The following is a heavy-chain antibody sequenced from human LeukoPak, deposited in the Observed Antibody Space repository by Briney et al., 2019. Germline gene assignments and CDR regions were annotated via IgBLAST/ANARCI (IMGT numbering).Heavy chain of an antibody. V-gene: IGHV1-18*01. Sequence: ASVKVSCKASGYTFTSYGIRWVRQAPGQGLEWMGWISAYNGNTNYAQKLQGRVTMTTDTSTSTAYMELRSLRSDDTAVYYCARVTKYQLPGYYYYGMDVWGQGTTVTVSS. CDR2: ISAYNGNT. D-gene: IGHD2-2*01. CDR3: ARVTKYQLPGYYYYGMDV. CDR1: GYTFTSYG. J-gene: IGHJ6*02.